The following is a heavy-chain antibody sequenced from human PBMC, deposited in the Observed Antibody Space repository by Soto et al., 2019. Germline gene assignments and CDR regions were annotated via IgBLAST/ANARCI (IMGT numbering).Heavy chain of an antibody. Sequence: GSLRLSCAASGFTFSSYAMSWVRQAPGKGLEWVSAISGSGGSTYYADSVKGRFTISRDNSKNTLYLQMNSLRAEDTAVYYCAKDRESVVVTAIGYFDYWGQGTLVTVS. V-gene: IGHV3-23*01. CDR1: GFTFSSYA. CDR2: ISGSGGST. D-gene: IGHD2-21*02. J-gene: IGHJ4*02. CDR3: AKDRESVVVTAIGYFDY.